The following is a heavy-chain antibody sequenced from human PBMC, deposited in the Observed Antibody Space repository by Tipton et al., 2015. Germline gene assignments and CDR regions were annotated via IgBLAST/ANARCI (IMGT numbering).Heavy chain of an antibody. Sequence: TLSLTCTVSGGSISSGAYCWSWIRQHPTKGLEWIGYIFYSGSAFYNPSLKSRVSISVDTSENQFSLKLSSVTASDSAVYYCASGGILGYFDYWGQGTLITVSS. CDR1: GGSISSGAYC. CDR2: IFYSGSA. D-gene: IGHD3-16*01. V-gene: IGHV4-31*03. CDR3: ASGGILGYFDY. J-gene: IGHJ4*02.